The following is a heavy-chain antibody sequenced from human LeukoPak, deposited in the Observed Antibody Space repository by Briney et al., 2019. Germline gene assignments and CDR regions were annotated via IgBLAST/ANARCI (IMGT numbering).Heavy chain of an antibody. J-gene: IGHJ3*02. CDR1: GGSISSGDYY. CDR2: IYASGST. V-gene: IGHV4-30-4*08. Sequence: SQTLSLTCTVSGGSISSGDYYWSWIRQPPGKGLEWIGRIYASGSTNYNPSLKSRVTMSVDTSKDQFSLKLSSVTAADTAVYYCARDYDGDYRADAFDIWGQGTMVTVSS. CDR3: ARDYDGDYRADAFDI. D-gene: IGHD4-17*01.